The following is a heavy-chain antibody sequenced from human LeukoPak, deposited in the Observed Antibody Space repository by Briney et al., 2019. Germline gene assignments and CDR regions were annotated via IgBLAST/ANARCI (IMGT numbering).Heavy chain of an antibody. D-gene: IGHD6-19*01. J-gene: IGHJ3*02. Sequence: GGSLRLSCAASGFTFDDYGISWVRQAPGKGLEWVSGINRNGGSTAYGDSVKGRFTISRDNAKNSLYLQMNSLRAEDTAVYYCVRGHVAVAAHDDAFDIWGQGTMVTVSS. V-gene: IGHV3-20*04. CDR2: INRNGGST. CDR1: GFTFDDYG. CDR3: VRGHVAVAAHDDAFDI.